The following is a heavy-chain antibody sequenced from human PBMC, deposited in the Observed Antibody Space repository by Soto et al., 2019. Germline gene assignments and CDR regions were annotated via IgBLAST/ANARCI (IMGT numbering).Heavy chain of an antibody. V-gene: IGHV4-59*01. Sequence: QVQLQESGPGLVKPSETLSLTCTVSGGSISSYYWSWIRQPPGKGLERIGYIYYSGSTNYNPSLKSRVTISVDTSKNQFSLKLSSVTAADTAVYYCARVNSSTYYFDYWGQGTLVTVSS. D-gene: IGHD6-6*01. CDR2: IYYSGST. CDR1: GGSISSYY. CDR3: ARVNSSTYYFDY. J-gene: IGHJ4*02.